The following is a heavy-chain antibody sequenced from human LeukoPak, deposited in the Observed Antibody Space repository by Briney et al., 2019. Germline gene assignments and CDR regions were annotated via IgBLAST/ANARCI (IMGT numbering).Heavy chain of an antibody. V-gene: IGHV1-2*04. CDR2: INPNSGGT. J-gene: IGHJ6*02. Sequence: ASVKVSCKASGYTFTGYYMHWVRQAPGQGLEWMGWINPNSGGTNYAQKFQGWVTMTRDTSISTAYMELSRLRSDDTAVYYCARTPMGDTYYDFWSGYRNYYYCYGMDVWGQGTTVTVSS. CDR1: GYTFTGYY. D-gene: IGHD3-3*01. CDR3: ARTPMGDTYYDFWSGYRNYYYCYGMDV.